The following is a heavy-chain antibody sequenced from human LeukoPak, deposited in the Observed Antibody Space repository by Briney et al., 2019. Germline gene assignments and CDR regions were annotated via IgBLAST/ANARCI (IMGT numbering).Heavy chain of an antibody. V-gene: IGHV1-69*04. CDR3: ARAEYPIGDGYNSQEWFDP. J-gene: IGHJ5*02. D-gene: IGHD5-24*01. Sequence: GASVKVSCKASGGTFSSYAISWVRQAPGQGLEWMGRIIPILGIANYAQKFQGRVTITADKSTSTAYMDLSSLRSEDTAVYYCARAEYPIGDGYNSQEWFDPWGQGTLVTVSS. CDR2: IIPILGIA. CDR1: GGTFSSYA.